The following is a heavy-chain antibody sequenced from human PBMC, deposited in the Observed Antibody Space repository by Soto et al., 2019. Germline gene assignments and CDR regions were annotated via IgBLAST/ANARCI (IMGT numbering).Heavy chain of an antibody. Sequence: QVQLVESGGGVVQPGRSLRLSCAASGFTFSSYAMHWVRQAPGKGLEWVAVISYDGSNKYYADSVKGRFTISRDNSKNTLYLQMNSLRAGDTAVYYCAREVPPTPPYNWFDPWGQGTLVTVSS. CDR2: ISYDGSNK. CDR1: GFTFSSYA. V-gene: IGHV3-30-3*01. J-gene: IGHJ5*02. CDR3: AREVPPTPPYNWFDP.